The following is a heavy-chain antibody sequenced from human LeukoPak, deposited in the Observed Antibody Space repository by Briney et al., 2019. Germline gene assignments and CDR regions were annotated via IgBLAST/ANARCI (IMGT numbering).Heavy chain of an antibody. CDR1: GGTFSSYA. CDR3: ARAGYSSSWYSGTGFDY. CDR2: IIPIFGTA. D-gene: IGHD6-13*01. J-gene: IGHJ4*02. Sequence: GASVKVSCKASGGTFSSYAISWVRQAPGQGLEWMGGIIPIFGTANYAQKFQGRVTITADESTSTAYMELSSLRSEDTAVYYCARAGYSSSWYSGTGFDYWGQGTLVTVSS. V-gene: IGHV1-69*13.